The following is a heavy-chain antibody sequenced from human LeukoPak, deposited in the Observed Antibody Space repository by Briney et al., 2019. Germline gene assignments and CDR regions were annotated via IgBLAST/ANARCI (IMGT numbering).Heavy chain of an antibody. D-gene: IGHD6-19*01. V-gene: IGHV4-39*07. CDR1: GGSISSSSYY. CDR2: IYYSGST. Sequence: SETLSLTCTVSGGSISSSSYYWGWIRQPPGKGLEWIGSIYYSGSTYYNPSLKSRVTISVDTSKNQFSLKLSSVTAADTAVYYCARAGSGWSRDFDYWGQGTLVTVSS. CDR3: ARAGSGWSRDFDY. J-gene: IGHJ4*02.